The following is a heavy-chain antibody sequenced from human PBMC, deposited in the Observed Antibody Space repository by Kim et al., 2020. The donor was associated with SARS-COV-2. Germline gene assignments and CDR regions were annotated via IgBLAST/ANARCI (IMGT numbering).Heavy chain of an antibody. CDR3: AVYGDYVDY. Sequence: KTNYARKVQGRVTMTTETSTAAAYMELGSLRSDDTAVYYCAVYGDYVDYWGQGTLVTVSS. V-gene: IGHV1-18*01. CDR2: KT. D-gene: IGHD4-17*01. J-gene: IGHJ4*02.